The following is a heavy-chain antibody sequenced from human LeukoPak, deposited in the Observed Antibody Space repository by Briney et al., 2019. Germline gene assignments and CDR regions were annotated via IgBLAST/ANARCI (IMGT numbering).Heavy chain of an antibody. J-gene: IGHJ4*02. CDR2: IYHSGST. Sequence: SETLSLTCAVSGGSISSSNWWSWVRQPPGKGLEWIGEIYHSGSTNYNPSLKSRVTISVDKSKNQFSLKLSSVTAADTAVYYCVKAPARAGNGWYQIDYWGQGTLVTVSS. CDR1: GGSISSSNW. V-gene: IGHV4-4*02. CDR3: VKAPARAGNGWYQIDY. D-gene: IGHD6-19*01.